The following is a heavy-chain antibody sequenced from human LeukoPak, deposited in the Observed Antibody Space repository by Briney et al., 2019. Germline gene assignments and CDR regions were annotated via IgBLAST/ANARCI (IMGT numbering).Heavy chain of an antibody. CDR2: IYYSGST. V-gene: IGHV4-59*01. CDR1: GGSISSYY. J-gene: IGHJ4*02. CDR3: ARTRLETDEFYFDY. D-gene: IGHD3-10*01. Sequence: SETLSLTCTVSGGSISSYYRGWIRQPPGKGLEWIGYIYYSGSTNYNPSLKSRVTISVDTSKNQFSLKLSSVTAADTAVYYCARTRLETDEFYFDYWGQGTLVTVSS.